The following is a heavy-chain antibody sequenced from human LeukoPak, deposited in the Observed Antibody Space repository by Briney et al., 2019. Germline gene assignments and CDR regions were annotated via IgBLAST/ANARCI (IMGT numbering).Heavy chain of an antibody. Sequence: PSETLSLTCTVSGGSISSYYWSWIRQPPGKGLEWIGYIYYSGSTNYNPSLKSRVTISVDTSKNQFSLKLSSVTAADTAVYYCARSSKKSGSHAFDIWGQGTMVTVSS. J-gene: IGHJ3*02. CDR1: GGSISSYY. CDR2: IYYSGST. CDR3: ARSSKKSGSHAFDI. D-gene: IGHD1-26*01. V-gene: IGHV4-59*01.